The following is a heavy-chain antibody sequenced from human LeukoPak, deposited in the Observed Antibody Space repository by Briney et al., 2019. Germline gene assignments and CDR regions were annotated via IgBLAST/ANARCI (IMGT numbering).Heavy chain of an antibody. D-gene: IGHD2-2*01. J-gene: IGHJ6*02. CDR2: IKQDGSEK. V-gene: IGHV3-7*03. CDR1: GFTFSSYW. CDR3: ARDLTVVVPAATTQYNYYGMDV. Sequence: GGSLRLSCAASGFTFSSYWMSWVRQAPGKGLEWVANIKQDGSEKYYVDSVKGRFTISRDNAKNSLYLQMNSLRAEDTAVYYCARDLTVVVPAATTQYNYYGMDVWGQGTTVTVSS.